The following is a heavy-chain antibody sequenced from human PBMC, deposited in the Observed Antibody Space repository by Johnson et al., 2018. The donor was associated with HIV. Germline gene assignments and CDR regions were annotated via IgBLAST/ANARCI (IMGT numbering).Heavy chain of an antibody. J-gene: IGHJ3*02. D-gene: IGHD2-8*01. CDR2: IKQDGSEK. CDR3: ARDQNIVLMVYAAPGAFDI. V-gene: IGHV3-7*01. CDR1: GFTFSSYW. Sequence: EVQLVESGGGLVQPGGSPRLSCAASGFTFSSYWMSWVRQAPGKGLEWVANIKQDGSEKYYVDSVKGRFTISRDNAKNTLYLQMNSLRAEDTAVHYCARDQNIVLMVYAAPGAFDIWGQGTMVTVSS.